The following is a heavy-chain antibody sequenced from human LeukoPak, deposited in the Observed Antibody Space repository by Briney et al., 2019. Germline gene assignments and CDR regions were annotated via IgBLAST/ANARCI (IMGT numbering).Heavy chain of an antibody. D-gene: IGHD2/OR15-2a*01. CDR3: ARGRGGRLSASNWFDT. J-gene: IGHJ5*02. CDR2: IYTSGET. Sequence: SETLSLTCAVSGDSLSSGNYYWTWIRQPAGKGLEWVGRIYTSGETNYNPSLKSRVTILLDTSKNHFSLGLSSVTATDTAIYFCARGRGGRLSASNWFDTWGQGILVTVSS. V-gene: IGHV4-61*02. CDR1: GDSLSSGNYY.